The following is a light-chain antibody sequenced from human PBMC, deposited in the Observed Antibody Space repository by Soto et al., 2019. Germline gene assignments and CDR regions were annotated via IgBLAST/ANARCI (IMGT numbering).Light chain of an antibody. J-gene: IGKJ1*01. Sequence: IQMTQSPSSLSASVGDRVTITFLASQCISNFLAWYQQKPGKVPKLLIYVASTLQSGVPSRFSGSGSGTDFTLTISSLQPEDVATYYCQKYNSAPPWTFGQGTKVDIK. V-gene: IGKV1-27*01. CDR1: QCISNF. CDR3: QKYNSAPPWT. CDR2: VAS.